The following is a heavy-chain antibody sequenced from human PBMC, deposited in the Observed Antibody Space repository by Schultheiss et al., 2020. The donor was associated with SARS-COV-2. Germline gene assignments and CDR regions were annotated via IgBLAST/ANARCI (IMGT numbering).Heavy chain of an antibody. D-gene: IGHD3-16*01. Sequence: ASVKVSCKASGYTFTSYGISWVRQAPGQGLEWMGWIIPNSGVTNYAQKFQGRVTMTRDTSTSTVYMELSSLRSEDTAVYYCARERGQNWFDPWGQGTLVTVSS. V-gene: IGHV1-18*01. J-gene: IGHJ5*02. CDR1: GYTFTSYG. CDR3: ARERGQNWFDP. CDR2: IIPNSGVT.